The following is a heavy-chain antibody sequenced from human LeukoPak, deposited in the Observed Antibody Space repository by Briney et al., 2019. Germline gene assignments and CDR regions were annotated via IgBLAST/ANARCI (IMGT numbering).Heavy chain of an antibody. Sequence: SETLSLTCAVSGGSISSATYYWGWIRQSPEKGLEWIGSVHYSGSPYYNPSLKNRVSISVDTSKNQFSLSLTSVTAADTAVYYCARQDHVDQGAPNWFDPWGQGTLVTVSS. J-gene: IGHJ5*01. CDR1: GGSISSATYY. D-gene: IGHD4/OR15-4a*01. CDR3: ARQDHVDQGAPNWFDP. CDR2: VHYSGSP. V-gene: IGHV4-39*01.